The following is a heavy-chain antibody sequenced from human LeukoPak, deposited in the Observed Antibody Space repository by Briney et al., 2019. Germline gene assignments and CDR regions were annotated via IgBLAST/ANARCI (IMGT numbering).Heavy chain of an antibody. J-gene: IGHJ6*03. V-gene: IGHV4-39*01. CDR3: ARIKAGIAARLTLYYYYYMDV. D-gene: IGHD6-6*01. Sequence: SETLSLTCTVSGGSISSSSYYWGWIRQPPGKGLEWIGSIYYSGSTYYNPSLKSRVTISVDTSKNQFSLKLSSVTAADTAVYYCARIKAGIAARLTLYYYYYMDVWGKGTTVTVSS. CDR1: GGSISSSSYY. CDR2: IYYSGST.